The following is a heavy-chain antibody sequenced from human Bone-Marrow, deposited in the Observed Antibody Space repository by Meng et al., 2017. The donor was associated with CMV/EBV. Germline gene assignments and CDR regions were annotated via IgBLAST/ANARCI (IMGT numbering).Heavy chain of an antibody. J-gene: IGHJ4*02. V-gene: IGHV3-53*01. CDR1: GFTVSSNY. D-gene: IGHD3-16*01. CDR2: IYSGGST. CDR3: ARDAGGEFDY. Sequence: GESLKISCAASGFTVSSNYMSWVRQAPGKGLEWVSVIYSGGSTYYADSMKGRFTISRDNSKNTIYLQMNSLRAEDTAVYYCARDAGGEFDYWGQGTLVTVSS.